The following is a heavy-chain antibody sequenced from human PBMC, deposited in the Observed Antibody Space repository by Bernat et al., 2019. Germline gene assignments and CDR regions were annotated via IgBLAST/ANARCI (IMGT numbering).Heavy chain of an antibody. D-gene: IGHD4-17*01. CDR2: IRSKANSYAT. V-gene: IGHV3-73*02. J-gene: IGHJ4*02. CDR1: GFTFSGSA. Sequence: EVQLVESGGGLVQPGGSLKLSCAVSGFTFSGSAMHWVRQASGKGLEWVGRIRSKANSYATAYGASVTGRFTISRDDSKNTAYLQMNSLKTEDMAVYYCTRQEGYGDYPDYRGQGTLVTVSS. CDR3: TRQEGYGDYPDY.